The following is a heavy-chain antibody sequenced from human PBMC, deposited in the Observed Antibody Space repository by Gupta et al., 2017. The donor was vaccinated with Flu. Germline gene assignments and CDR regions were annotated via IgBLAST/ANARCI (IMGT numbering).Heavy chain of an antibody. CDR2: ITDSGFT. V-gene: IGHV4-34*01. J-gene: IGHJ5*02. Sequence: QVQLQQWGAGLLKPSETLSLTCGVSGGSFSGYYWTWIRQSPGKGLEWIGEITDSGFTNYNPSLNDRVTMSVDMSKIHFSMQLNSVTAADTAVYYCARGHCISSVCPLDAWGQGALVTVSS. D-gene: IGHD2-15*01. CDR3: ARGHCISSVCPLDA. CDR1: GGSFSGYY.